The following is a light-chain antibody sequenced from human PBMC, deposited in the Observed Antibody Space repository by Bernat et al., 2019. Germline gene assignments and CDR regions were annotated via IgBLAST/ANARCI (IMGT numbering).Light chain of an antibody. J-gene: IGKJ4*01. V-gene: IGKV2-28*01. CDR2: LGS. CDR1: QSLLHSNGYNY. Sequence: DIVMTQSPLSLPVTPGEPASISCRSSQSLLHSNGYNYLDWYLQKPGQSSQLLIYLGSNLASGVPDRFSGSGSGTDFTLKISRVEAEDVGVYYCMQALQTPRRTFGGGTKLEIK. CDR3: MQALQTPRRT.